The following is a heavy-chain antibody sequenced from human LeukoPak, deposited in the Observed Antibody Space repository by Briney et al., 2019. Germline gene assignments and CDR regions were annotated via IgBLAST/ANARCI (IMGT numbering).Heavy chain of an antibody. CDR1: GYIFTSYY. J-gene: IGHJ4*02. Sequence: ASVKVSCKASGYIFTSYYMHWVRQAPGQGLEWMGIINPSSGSTSYAQKFQDRVKMTRDTSRSTVYMELSSLRSEDTAVYYCARRAGDNYYFDYWGQGTLVTVSS. CDR3: ARRAGDNYYFDY. D-gene: IGHD7-27*01. CDR2: INPSSGST. V-gene: IGHV1-46*01.